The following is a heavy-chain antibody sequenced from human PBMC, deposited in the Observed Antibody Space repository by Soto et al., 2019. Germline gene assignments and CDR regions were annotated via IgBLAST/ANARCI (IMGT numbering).Heavy chain of an antibody. CDR2: INAGNGNT. Sequence: GASVTVCCKASGYTFNSYARHWVRQAPGQRLEWMGWINAGNGNTKYSQKFQGRVTITRDTSASTAYMELSSLRSEDTAVYYCARARFGTPMVPDAYFDYWGQGTLVTVSS. V-gene: IGHV1-3*01. J-gene: IGHJ4*02. D-gene: IGHD5-18*01. CDR1: GYTFNSYA. CDR3: ARARFGTPMVPDAYFDY.